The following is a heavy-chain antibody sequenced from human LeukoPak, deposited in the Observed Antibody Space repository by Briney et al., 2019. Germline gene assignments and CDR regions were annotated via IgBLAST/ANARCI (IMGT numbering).Heavy chain of an antibody. Sequence: PSETLSLTCTVSGGSISSSSYYWGWIRQPPGKGLEWIGSIYYSGSTYYNPSLKSRVTISVDTSKNQFSLKLSSVTAADTAVYYCARSKSSSSDYYHYYMDVWGKGTTVTVSS. V-gene: IGHV4-39*01. CDR2: IYYSGST. CDR1: GGSISSSSYY. J-gene: IGHJ6*03. CDR3: ARSKSSSSDYYHYYMDV. D-gene: IGHD6-6*01.